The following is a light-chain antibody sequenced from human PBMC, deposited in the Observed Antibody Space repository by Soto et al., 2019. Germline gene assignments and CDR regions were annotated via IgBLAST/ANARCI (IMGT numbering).Light chain of an antibody. CDR1: SSDVGTYNL. CDR3: CSYVGSTIYV. Sequence: QSALTQPASVSGSPGQSITISCTGTSSDVGTYNLVSWYQQYPGKAPKLIIYEGSKRPSGVSNRFSGSKSGNTASLTISGLQAEDEADYYCCSYVGSTIYVFATGTKVTVL. CDR2: EGS. V-gene: IGLV2-23*01. J-gene: IGLJ1*01.